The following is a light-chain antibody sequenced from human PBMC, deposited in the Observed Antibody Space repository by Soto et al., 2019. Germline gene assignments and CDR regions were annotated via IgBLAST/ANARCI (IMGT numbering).Light chain of an antibody. CDR2: GAS. CDR3: QQYGSSGYT. Sequence: EIVLTQSPGTLSLSPGERATLSCRASQSVSSSYLAWYQQQPGQAPRLLIYGASSRATGIPDRFSGSGSGTDFTLTISILEPEDFAVYYCQQYGSSGYTFGQGTKLEIK. J-gene: IGKJ2*01. CDR1: QSVSSSY. V-gene: IGKV3-20*01.